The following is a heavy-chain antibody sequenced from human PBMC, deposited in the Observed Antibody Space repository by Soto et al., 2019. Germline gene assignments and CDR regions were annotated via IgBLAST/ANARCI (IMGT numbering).Heavy chain of an antibody. Sequence: EVQLVESGGGLVQPGGSLTLSCEASGFTFSGSTIHWVRQASGKGLEWVGRIRSKAYDYATEYTGSLRGRFNISRDDSKNTAFLQMSSLETEDTAVYYCTRHGAYDFWSGSFDPWGQGTLVTVSS. V-gene: IGHV3-73*02. CDR3: TRHGAYDFWSGSFDP. J-gene: IGHJ5*02. CDR2: IRSKAYDYAT. D-gene: IGHD3-3*01. CDR1: GFTFSGST.